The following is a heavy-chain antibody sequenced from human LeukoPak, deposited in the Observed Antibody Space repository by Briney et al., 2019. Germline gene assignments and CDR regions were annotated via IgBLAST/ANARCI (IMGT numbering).Heavy chain of an antibody. V-gene: IGHV3-48*03. CDR1: GFTFSSYE. D-gene: IGHD4-11*01. J-gene: IGHJ4*02. CDR3: ARDYSNCLDY. CDR2: ISSSGTTI. Sequence: GGSLRLSCAASGFTFSSYEMNWVRQAPGKGLEWVSYISSSGTTIYYADSVKGRFTISRDNAKNSLYLQMNGPRAEDTAVYYCARDYSNCLDYWGQGTLVTVSS.